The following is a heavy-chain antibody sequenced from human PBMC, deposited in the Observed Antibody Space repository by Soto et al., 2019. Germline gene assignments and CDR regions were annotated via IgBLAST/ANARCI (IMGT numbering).Heavy chain of an antibody. CDR3: ARGGRFAVADTDY. CDR1: GYTFTNHG. Sequence: QVQLVQSGVEVKKPGASVKVSCKASGYTFTNHGITWVRQAPGQGLEWLGWISAYNGNTNYAQKFHGRVTMTIDTSTSTAYMDLMSLRSDDTAVYYCARGGRFAVADTDYWGQGTLLTVSS. V-gene: IGHV1-18*01. D-gene: IGHD3-3*01. J-gene: IGHJ4*02. CDR2: ISAYNGNT.